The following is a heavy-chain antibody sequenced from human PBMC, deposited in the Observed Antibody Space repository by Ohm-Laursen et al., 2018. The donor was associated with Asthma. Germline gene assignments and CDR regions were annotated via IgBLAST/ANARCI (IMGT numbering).Heavy chain of an antibody. J-gene: IGHJ4*02. D-gene: IGHD1-1*01. CDR2: GGSYYDGGLK. CDR1: GFTFRSYA. Sequence: SLRLSCAASGFTFRSYAMHWVRQAPGKGLEWVAVGGSYYDGGLKYYADSVNGRFTVSGDDSKNTLYLQMNSLTAEDTAVYFCARSPGTMYGPGKYYFDYWGQGTLVTVSS. V-gene: IGHV3-30-3*01. CDR3: ARSPGTMYGPGKYYFDY.